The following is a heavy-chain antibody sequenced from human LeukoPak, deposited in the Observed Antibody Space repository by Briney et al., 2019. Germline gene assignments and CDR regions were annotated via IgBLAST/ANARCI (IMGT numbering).Heavy chain of an antibody. CDR2: ISSSGSTI. J-gene: IGHJ3*02. D-gene: IGHD3-9*01. Sequence: GGSLRLSCAASGFTFSSYEMNWVRQAPGKGLEWVSYISSSGSTIYYADSVKGRFTISRDNAKNSLYLQMNSLRAEDTAVYYCARERAPLVYYDILKGGRDGAFDIWGQGTMVTVSS. CDR1: GFTFSSYE. V-gene: IGHV3-48*03. CDR3: ARERAPLVYYDILKGGRDGAFDI.